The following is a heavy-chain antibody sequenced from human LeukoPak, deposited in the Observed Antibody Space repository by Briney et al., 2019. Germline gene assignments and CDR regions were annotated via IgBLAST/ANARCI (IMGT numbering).Heavy chain of an antibody. CDR2: IYYSGST. J-gene: IGHJ4*02. D-gene: IGHD3-10*01. Sequence: SETLSLTCTVSGGSISSYYWSWIRQPPGKGLEWIGYIYYSGSTNYNPSLKSRVTISVDTPKNQFSLKLSSVTAADTAVYYCASLDGSGSYFDYWGQGTLVTVSS. V-gene: IGHV4-59*08. CDR3: ASLDGSGSYFDY. CDR1: GGSISSYY.